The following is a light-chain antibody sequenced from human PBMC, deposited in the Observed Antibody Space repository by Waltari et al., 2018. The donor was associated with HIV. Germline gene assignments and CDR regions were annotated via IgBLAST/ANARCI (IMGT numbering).Light chain of an antibody. J-gene: IGLJ2*01. Sequence: NFMLTQPHSVSESPGKTVTVSCTRSSGSIASNYVQWYQQRPGSSTTTVIYKDDQRPSGVPDRFSGSIDSSSNSASLTISGLRPEDEADYYCQSYDNENPVLFGGGTKLTVL. V-gene: IGLV6-57*01. CDR2: KDD. CDR1: SGSIASNY. CDR3: QSYDNENPVL.